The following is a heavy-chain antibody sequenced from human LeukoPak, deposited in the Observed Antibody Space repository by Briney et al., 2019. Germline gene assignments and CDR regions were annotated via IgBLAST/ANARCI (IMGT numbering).Heavy chain of an antibody. D-gene: IGHD5-24*01. CDR1: GGTFSSYA. J-gene: IGHJ4*02. Sequence: SVKVSCKASGGTFSSYAISWVRQAPGQGLEWMGGIIPIFGTANYAQKFQGRVTITADESTSTAYMELSGLRSEDTAVYYCARGGEWLQFDYFDYWGQGTLVTVSS. CDR2: IIPIFGTA. CDR3: ARGGEWLQFDYFDY. V-gene: IGHV1-69*01.